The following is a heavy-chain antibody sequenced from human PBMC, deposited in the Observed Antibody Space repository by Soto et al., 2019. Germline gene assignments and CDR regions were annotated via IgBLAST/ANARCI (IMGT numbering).Heavy chain of an antibody. CDR3: AREAAALGNDY. CDR1: GYSFISYD. CDR2: MNPNSGNT. V-gene: IGHV1-8*01. J-gene: IGHJ4*02. Sequence: ASVKVSCQASGYSFISYDINWVRQATGQGLEWMGWMNPNSGNTGYAQKFQGRVTMTRNTSISTAYMELSSLRSEDTAVYYCAREAAALGNDYWGQGTLVTVSS. D-gene: IGHD2-2*01.